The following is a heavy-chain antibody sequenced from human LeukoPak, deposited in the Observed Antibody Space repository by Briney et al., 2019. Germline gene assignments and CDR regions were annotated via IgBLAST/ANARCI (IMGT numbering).Heavy chain of an antibody. D-gene: IGHD4-17*01. V-gene: IGHV3-7*03. CDR1: GFTFSSYW. Sequence: GGSLRLSCAASGFTFSSYWLSWVRQAPGRGLEWVANIKQDGSEKYYVDSVEGRFTISRDNAKYSLYLQMNSLRAEDTAVYYCARGDYGDYDYYYGMDVWGQGTTVTVSS. CDR3: ARGDYGDYDYYYGMDV. J-gene: IGHJ6*02. CDR2: IKQDGSEK.